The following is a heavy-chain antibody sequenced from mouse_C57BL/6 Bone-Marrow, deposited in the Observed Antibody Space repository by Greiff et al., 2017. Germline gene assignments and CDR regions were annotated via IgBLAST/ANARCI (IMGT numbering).Heavy chain of an antibody. V-gene: IGHV3-3*01. CDR2: TFYSGIT. Sequence: EVKLQESGPSLVRPSQTLSLTCTVTGFSINSDCYWIWIRQFPGNKLEYIGYTFYSGITYYNPSLESRTYITCDTSKNQFSLKLSSVTTEDTATYYCAIEYVYYSNYEDYAMDYWGQGTSVTVSS. J-gene: IGHJ4*01. D-gene: IGHD2-5*01. CDR3: AIEYVYYSNYEDYAMDY. CDR1: GFSINSDCY.